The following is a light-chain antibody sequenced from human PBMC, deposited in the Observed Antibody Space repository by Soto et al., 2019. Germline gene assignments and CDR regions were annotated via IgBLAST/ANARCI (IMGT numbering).Light chain of an antibody. J-gene: IGLJ1*01. CDR1: SSDVGTYNY. Sequence: QSVLTQPASVSGSPGQSITISCTGTSSDVGTYNYVSWYQQHPGTAPKVMIYEVTYRPSCVSNRFSSSKSGNTASLTLSGIQAEDEAEYYCSSYTGSSSLYVFGSRRKVTVL. CDR2: EVT. CDR3: SSYTGSSSLYV. V-gene: IGLV2-14*01.